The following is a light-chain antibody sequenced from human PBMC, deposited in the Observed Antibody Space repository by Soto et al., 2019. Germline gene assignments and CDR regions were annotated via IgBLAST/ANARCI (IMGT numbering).Light chain of an antibody. CDR3: SSYTSSSTAYV. V-gene: IGLV2-14*01. Sequence: QSVLTQPPSVSGSPGQSITISCTGTSSDVGGYNYVSWYQQHPGKAPKLMIYEVSNRPSGVSNRFSGSKSGNTASLTISGLQAEDEADYHCSSYTSSSTAYVFGTGTKLTVL. CDR1: SSDVGGYNY. CDR2: EVS. J-gene: IGLJ1*01.